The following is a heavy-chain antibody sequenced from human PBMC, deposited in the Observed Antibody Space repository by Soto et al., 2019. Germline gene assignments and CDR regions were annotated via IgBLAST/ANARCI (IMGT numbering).Heavy chain of an antibody. CDR1: GFTFSSYW. Sequence: GGSLRLSCAASGFTFSSYWMSWVRQAPGKGLEWVANIKQDGSEKYYVDSVKGRFTISRDNAKNSLYLQMNSLRAADTAVYYCAREACSSTSCYHDALDIWGQGTMVTVSS. CDR2: IKQDGSEK. CDR3: AREACSSTSCYHDALDI. D-gene: IGHD2-2*01. J-gene: IGHJ3*02. V-gene: IGHV3-7*01.